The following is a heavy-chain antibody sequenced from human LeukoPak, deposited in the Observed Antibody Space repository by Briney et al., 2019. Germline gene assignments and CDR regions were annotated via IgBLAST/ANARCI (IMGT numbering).Heavy chain of an antibody. Sequence: GESLKISCKGSGYSFTSYWIGWARQMPGKGLEWMGIIYPGDSDTRYSPSFQGQVTISADKSISTAYLQWSSLKASDTAMYYCARSPNYDSSGTTLDYWGQGTLVTVSS. D-gene: IGHD3-22*01. CDR2: IYPGDSDT. CDR1: GYSFTSYW. J-gene: IGHJ4*02. CDR3: ARSPNYDSSGTTLDY. V-gene: IGHV5-51*01.